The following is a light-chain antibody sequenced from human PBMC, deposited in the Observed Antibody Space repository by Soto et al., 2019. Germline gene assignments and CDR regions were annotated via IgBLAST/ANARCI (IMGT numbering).Light chain of an antibody. CDR2: ENN. CDR1: SSNIGNNY. Sequence: QSVLTQPPSVSAAPVQKVTISCSGSSSNIGNNYVSWYQQLPGTAPKLRIYENNKRPSGIPDRFSGSKSGTSATLGITGLQTGDEADYYCGTWDSSLSSVVFGGGTKVTVL. CDR3: GTWDSSLSSVV. V-gene: IGLV1-51*02. J-gene: IGLJ2*01.